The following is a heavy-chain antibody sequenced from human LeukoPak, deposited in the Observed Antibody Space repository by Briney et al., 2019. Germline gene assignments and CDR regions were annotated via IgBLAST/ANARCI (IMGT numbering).Heavy chain of an antibody. CDR2: IHYSGSS. J-gene: IGHJ5*01. D-gene: IGHD2-8*01. V-gene: IGHV4-34*01. Sequence: SETLSLACAVYGGSFSGYYWSWIRQPPGKGLEWIGNIHYSGSSIYNPSLKSRGTISIDTSRKQFFLKLSSVTAADTAVYYCALAPNSNWFDFWGQGTLVTVSS. CDR3: ALAPNSNWFDF. CDR1: GGSFSGYY.